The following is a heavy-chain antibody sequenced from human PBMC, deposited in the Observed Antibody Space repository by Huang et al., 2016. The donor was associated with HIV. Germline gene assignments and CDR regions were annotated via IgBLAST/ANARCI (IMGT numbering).Heavy chain of an antibody. CDR3: ASLGLDWNSGG. CDR1: GFTFSRYW. CDR2: MNRDGSST. V-gene: IGHV3-74*01. D-gene: IGHD1-7*01. J-gene: IGHJ4*02. Sequence: EVQLVESGGGLVQPGGSLRLSCAASGFTFSRYWMHWVRQAPGKGLVWVSRMNRDGSSTSYADSVKGRFTISRDNAKNTLYLQMNSLRAEDTAVYYCASLGLDWNSGGWGQGTLVTVSS.